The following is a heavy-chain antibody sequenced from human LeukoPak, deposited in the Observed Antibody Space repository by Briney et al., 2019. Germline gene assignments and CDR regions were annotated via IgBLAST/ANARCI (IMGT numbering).Heavy chain of an antibody. Sequence: GGSLRLSCAASGFSSSDYWMHWVRHAPGKGLVWVSRMNSDGTTTNYADSVKGRFTISRDDSKNTLYLQMNSLRDEDTAVYYCARGTYYYDSSGTSFDYWGQGTLVTVSS. CDR3: ARGTYYYDSSGTSFDY. D-gene: IGHD3-22*01. V-gene: IGHV3-74*01. CDR1: GFSSSDYW. J-gene: IGHJ4*02. CDR2: MNSDGTTT.